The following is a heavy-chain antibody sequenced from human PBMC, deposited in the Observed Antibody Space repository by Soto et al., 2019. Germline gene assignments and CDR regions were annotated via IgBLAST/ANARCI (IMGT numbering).Heavy chain of an antibody. CDR2: IYPSDSDT. CDR3: ARRHYGSGTYYNGDFDY. J-gene: IGHJ4*02. V-gene: IGHV5-51*01. CDR1: GYSFTSYW. D-gene: IGHD3-10*01. Sequence: GESLKISCQGSGYSFTSYWIAWVRQMPGKGLEWMGSIYPSDSDTSYSPSFQGQVTISADKSINAAYLQWSSLKASDTAMYYCARRHYGSGTYYNGDFDYWGQGTLVNVSS.